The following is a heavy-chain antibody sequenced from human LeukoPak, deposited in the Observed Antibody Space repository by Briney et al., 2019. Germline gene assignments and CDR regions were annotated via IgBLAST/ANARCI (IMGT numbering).Heavy chain of an antibody. CDR1: GGSISSYY. J-gene: IGHJ4*02. CDR3: ARYCSGGSCYSGSQFDY. V-gene: IGHV4-59*01. Sequence: SGTLSLTCTVSGGSISSYYWSWIRQPPGKGLEWIGYIYYSGSTNYNPSLKSRVTISVDTSKNQFSLKLSSVTAADTAVYYCARYCSGGSCYSGSQFDYWGQGTLVTVSS. CDR2: IYYSGST. D-gene: IGHD2-15*01.